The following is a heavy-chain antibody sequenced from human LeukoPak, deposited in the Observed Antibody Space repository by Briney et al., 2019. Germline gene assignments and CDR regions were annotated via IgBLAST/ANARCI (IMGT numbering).Heavy chain of an antibody. J-gene: IGHJ4*02. Sequence: PGGSLRLSCVASGFTFSSYGMTWVRQAPGKGPEWVSVISSSAGSTYYADSVKGWFTISRDNSKNTLYLQMNSLRAEDTAVYYCAKGSGRGYSYGLEYWGQGTLVTVSS. D-gene: IGHD5-18*01. V-gene: IGHV3-23*01. CDR3: AKGSGRGYSYGLEY. CDR1: GFTFSSYG. CDR2: ISSSAGST.